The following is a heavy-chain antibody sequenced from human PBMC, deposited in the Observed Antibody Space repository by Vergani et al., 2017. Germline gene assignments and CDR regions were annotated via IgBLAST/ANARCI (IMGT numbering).Heavy chain of an antibody. CDR3: ARGISGYSYAPDYYMDV. J-gene: IGHJ6*03. Sequence: EVQLVESGGGLVQPGGSLRLSCAASGFTVSSNYMSWVRQAPGKGLEWVSVIYSGGSTYYADSVKGRFTISRHTSKNTLYLQMNSLRAEDTAVYYCARGISGYSYAPDYYMDVWGKGTTVTVSS. CDR2: IYSGGST. CDR1: GFTVSSNY. V-gene: IGHV3-53*04. D-gene: IGHD5-18*01.